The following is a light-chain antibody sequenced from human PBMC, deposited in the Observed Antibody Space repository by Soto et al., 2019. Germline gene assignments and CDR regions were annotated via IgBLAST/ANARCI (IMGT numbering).Light chain of an antibody. CDR3: SSFTSSSALEVV. J-gene: IGLJ2*01. Sequence: QSVLTQPASVSGSPGQSITVSCTGTSNDVGSYNYVSWYQQHPGKAPKLMIYEVSNRPSGVSNRFSGSKSGNTASLTISGLLAEDEADYYCSSFTSSSALEVVFGGGTKVTVL. V-gene: IGLV2-14*01. CDR1: SNDVGSYNY. CDR2: EVS.